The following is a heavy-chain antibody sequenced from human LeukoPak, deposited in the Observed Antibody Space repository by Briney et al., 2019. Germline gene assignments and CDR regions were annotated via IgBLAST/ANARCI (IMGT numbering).Heavy chain of an antibody. Sequence: GGSLRLSCAASGFTVSSSYMHWVRQAPGKGLEWVSIIYSSGSKYYADSVKGIFTISRDNSKNTLYLQMNSLRAEDTAVYYCAREALGGGGYWGQGTLVTVSS. CDR3: AREALGGGGY. J-gene: IGHJ4*02. CDR2: IYSSGSK. V-gene: IGHV3-66*01. D-gene: IGHD3-10*01. CDR1: GFTVSSSY.